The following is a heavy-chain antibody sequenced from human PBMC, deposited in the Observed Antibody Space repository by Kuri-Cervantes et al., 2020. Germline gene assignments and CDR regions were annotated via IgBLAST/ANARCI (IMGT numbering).Heavy chain of an antibody. CDR2: IYWDDDK. J-gene: IGHJ2*01. V-gene: IGHV2-5*02. D-gene: IGHD2-15*01. CDR1: GFSLRNSGVG. CDR3: ARQYCSEGSCPVRGNWYFDL. Sequence: SGPTLVKPTQTLTLTCTFSGFSLRNSGVGVGWIRQPPGKALEWIAGIYWDDDKRYSPSLQSRVTITKDTSKNQVVLTMTNMGPVDTATYYCARQYCSEGSCPVRGNWYFDLWGRGALVTVSS.